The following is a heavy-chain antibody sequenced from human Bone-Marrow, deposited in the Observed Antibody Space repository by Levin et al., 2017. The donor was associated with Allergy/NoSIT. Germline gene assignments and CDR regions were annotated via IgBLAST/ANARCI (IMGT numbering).Heavy chain of an antibody. CDR2: TYYRSKWYI. CDR3: TRFKDTFDI. Sequence: SQTLSLTCGISGDSVSSTNAAWNWIRQSPSRGLEWLGRTYYRSKWYIEYAPSVKSRTIINADTSKNQFSLQLNSVTPEDTAVYYCTRFKDTFDIWGQGTVVTVSS. V-gene: IGHV6-1*01. CDR1: GDSVSSTNAA. J-gene: IGHJ3*02. D-gene: IGHD2-15*01.